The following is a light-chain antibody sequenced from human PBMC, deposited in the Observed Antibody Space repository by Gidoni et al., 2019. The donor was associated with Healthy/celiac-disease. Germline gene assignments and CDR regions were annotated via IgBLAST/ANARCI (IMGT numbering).Light chain of an antibody. CDR1: QRINSF. V-gene: IGKV1-39*01. CDR2: AAS. CDR3: QQSYSAAHT. J-gene: IGKJ2*01. Sequence: DIQMTQSPSSLSASVGDRVTITCRASQRINSFLNWYQQKPGKAPRLLIYAASSLQSGVPSRFGGSGSGTDFSLTISSLQPEAFATYYCQQSYSAAHTFXXXTKLEL.